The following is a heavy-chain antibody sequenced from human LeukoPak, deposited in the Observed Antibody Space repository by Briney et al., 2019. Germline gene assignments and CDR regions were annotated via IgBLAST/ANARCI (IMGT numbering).Heavy chain of an antibody. V-gene: IGHV4-38-2*02. CDR2: IYHSGST. Sequence: SETLSLTCTVSGYSISSGYYWGWIRPPPGKGLEWIGSIYHSGSTYYNPSLKSRVTISVDTSKNQFSLKLSSVTAAHTAVYYCARTDSGSYRQPFDYWDQGTLVTVSS. CDR1: GYSISSGYY. CDR3: ARTDSGSYRQPFDY. D-gene: IGHD1-26*01. J-gene: IGHJ4*02.